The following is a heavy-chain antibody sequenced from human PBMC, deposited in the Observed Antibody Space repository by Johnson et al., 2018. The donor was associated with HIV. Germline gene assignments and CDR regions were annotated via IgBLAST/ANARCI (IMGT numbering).Heavy chain of an antibody. J-gene: IGHJ3*02. D-gene: IGHD3-16*01. CDR3: AREATYYDYVWGSYDFDI. Sequence: EVQLVESGGGLVQPGGSLRLSCAASGFTFSSYWMHWVRQAPGKGLVWVSRINSDGSSTSYADSVKGRFTISRDNSKNTLYLQMNSLRAEDTAVYYCAREATYYDYVWGSYDFDIWGQGTMVTVS. CDR1: GFTFSSYW. CDR2: INSDGSST. V-gene: IGHV3-74*01.